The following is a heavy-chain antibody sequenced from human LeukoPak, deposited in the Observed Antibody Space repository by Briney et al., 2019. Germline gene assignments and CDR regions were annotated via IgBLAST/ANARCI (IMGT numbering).Heavy chain of an antibody. CDR2: INPNSGGT. Sequence: ASVKVSCKASGYTFTGYYMHWVRQAPGQGLEWMGWINPNSGGTNYAQKFQGRVTMTRDTSISTAYMELSRLRSEDTAVYYCARDLDSSGCPDYWGQGTLVTVSS. J-gene: IGHJ4*02. V-gene: IGHV1-2*02. D-gene: IGHD6-19*01. CDR3: ARDLDSSGCPDY. CDR1: GYTFTGYY.